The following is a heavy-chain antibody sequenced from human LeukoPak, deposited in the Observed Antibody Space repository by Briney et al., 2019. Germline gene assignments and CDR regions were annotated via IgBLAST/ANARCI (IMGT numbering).Heavy chain of an antibody. CDR3: AKDHGYDCSTTSCYTY. D-gene: IGHD2-2*02. CDR1: GFTFSNYA. CDR2: ISGSGGST. Sequence: GGSLRLSCAASGFTFSNYAMSWVRQAPGKGLEWVSGISGSGGSTYYADSVKGRFTISRDSYTNTLYLQRNSMRAEDTAVYYCAKDHGYDCSTTSCYTYWGQGTLVTVSS. V-gene: IGHV3-23*01. J-gene: IGHJ4*02.